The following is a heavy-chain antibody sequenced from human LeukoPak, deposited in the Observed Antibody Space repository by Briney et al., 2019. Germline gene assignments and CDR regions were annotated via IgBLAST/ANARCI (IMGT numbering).Heavy chain of an antibody. D-gene: IGHD6-19*01. CDR2: NSHSGAST. J-gene: IGHJ3*02. CDR1: GFSFSSLH. Sequence: GGSLRLSCAAAGFSFSSLHMSWVRQAPGKGLEWVSTNSHSGASTYYADSVKGRFTISRDNSKNTLYLQMNSLRAEDTAVYYCAKVDEAGFDAFDIWGQGTMVTVSS. V-gene: IGHV3-23*01. CDR3: AKVDEAGFDAFDI.